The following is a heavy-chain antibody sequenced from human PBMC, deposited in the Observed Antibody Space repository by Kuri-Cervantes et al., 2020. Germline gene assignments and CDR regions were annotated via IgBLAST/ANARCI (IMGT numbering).Heavy chain of an antibody. J-gene: IGHJ5*02. CDR2: IYYRGNT. V-gene: IGHV4-61*01. D-gene: IGHD3-3*01. CDR1: GGSVSSGSYY. CDR3: ARDVRFLGRHNWFDP. Sequence: SETLSLTCTVSGGSVSSGSYYWSWIRQPPGKGLEWIGYIYYRGNTNYSPSLKSRVTISVDTSKNQFSLKLSSVTAVDTAVYYCARDVRFLGRHNWFDPWGQGTLVTVSS.